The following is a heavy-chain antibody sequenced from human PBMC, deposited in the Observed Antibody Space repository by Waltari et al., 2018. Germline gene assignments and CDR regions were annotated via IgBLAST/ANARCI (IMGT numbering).Heavy chain of an antibody. V-gene: IGHV4-39*06. D-gene: IGHD2-15*01. CDR2: INHSGNT. CDR3: VRDRERVALLNWFDP. Sequence: RLQLQESGPGLLKPSETLSLTCTVSGGSITMRNYFWGWFRQPPGKGLEWIGSINHSGNTYYNPSLKNGVTISVDRSKNQFSLKVNSVTAADTAVYYCVRDRERVALLNWFDPWGQGTLVTVSS. J-gene: IGHJ5*02. CDR1: GGSITMRNYF.